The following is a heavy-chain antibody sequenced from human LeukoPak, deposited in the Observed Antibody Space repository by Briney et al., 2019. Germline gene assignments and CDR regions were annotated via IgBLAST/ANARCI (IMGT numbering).Heavy chain of an antibody. CDR2: VNYSGSS. CDR3: ARLDCAADLCYNY. Sequence: SETLSLTCIDSGDSISSYNWSWIRQPPGKGLEWIGNVNYSGSSNYNPSLKSRVILSIDTSKNEVSLNLRSVTAADTAVYYCARLDCAADLCYNYWGQGTLVTVSS. D-gene: IGHD2-15*01. J-gene: IGHJ4*02. V-gene: IGHV4-59*08. CDR1: GDSISSYN.